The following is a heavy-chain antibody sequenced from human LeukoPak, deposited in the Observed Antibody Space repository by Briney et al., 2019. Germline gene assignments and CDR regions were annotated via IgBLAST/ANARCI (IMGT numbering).Heavy chain of an antibody. CDR2: IYYSGST. CDR3: ASSFGYGDYKFDY. CDR1: GGSISSYY. V-gene: IGHV4-59*01. J-gene: IGHJ4*02. Sequence: PSETLSLTCTVSGGSISSYYWSWIRRPPGKGLEWIGYIYYSGSTNYNPSLKSRVTISVDTSKNQFSLKLSSVTAADTAVYYCASSFGYGDYKFDYWGQGTLVTVSS. D-gene: IGHD4-17*01.